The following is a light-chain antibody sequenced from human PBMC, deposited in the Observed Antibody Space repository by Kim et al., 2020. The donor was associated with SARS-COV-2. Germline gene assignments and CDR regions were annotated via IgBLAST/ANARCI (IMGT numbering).Light chain of an antibody. CDR3: MQGTHWPPWT. CDR2: TVS. J-gene: IGKJ1*01. Sequence: SISCRSSQIIVSTGDGNTYLNWFHQRPGQSPRRLIYTVSNRDSGVPDRFSGSGSGTDFTLTISRVEAEDVGIYYCMQGTHWPPWTFGQGTKVDIK. V-gene: IGKV2-30*01. CDR1: QIIVSTGDGNTY.